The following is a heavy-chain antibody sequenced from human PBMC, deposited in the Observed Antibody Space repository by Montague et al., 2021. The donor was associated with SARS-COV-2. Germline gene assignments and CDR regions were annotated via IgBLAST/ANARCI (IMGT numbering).Heavy chain of an antibody. CDR2: IYEGDTT. Sequence: SETLSLTCTVSGGSIRSTTFYWGWIRQSPGKGLEWIGYIYEGDTTXYXXXXKXRVAISLDTPNNQFSLKITSLSVADTAIYYCVTPGKTAVAGQFDYWGPGTLVTVSS. V-gene: IGHV4-39*07. CDR1: GGSIRSTTFY. CDR3: VTPGKTAVAGQFDY. J-gene: IGHJ4*02. D-gene: IGHD6-19*01.